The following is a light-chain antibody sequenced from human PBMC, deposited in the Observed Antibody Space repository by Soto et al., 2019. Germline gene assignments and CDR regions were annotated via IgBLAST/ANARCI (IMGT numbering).Light chain of an antibody. CDR1: SSNIGSNT. CDR2: NSD. CDR3: AAWDDSLNGLI. Sequence: QSVLTQSPSASGAPGQRVTISSSGSSSNIGSNTVNWYQQLPGTAPKLLIYNSDQRPSGVPDRFSGSKSGTSASLVISGLQSEDEADYYCAAWDDSLNGLIFGGGTKLTVL. J-gene: IGLJ2*01. V-gene: IGLV1-44*01.